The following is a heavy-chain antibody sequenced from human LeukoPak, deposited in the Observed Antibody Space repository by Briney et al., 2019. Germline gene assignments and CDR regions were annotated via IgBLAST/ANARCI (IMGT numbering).Heavy chain of an antibody. V-gene: IGHV3-30*03. J-gene: IGHJ6*01. CDR2: ISYDGSNK. CDR3: ARDQGRSRRYSSGWEDYYYYG. D-gene: IGHD6-19*01. CDR1: GFTFSSYG. Sequence: PGGSLRLSCAASGFTFSSYGMHWVRQAPGKGLEWVAVISYDGSNKYYADSVKGRFTISRDNSKNTLYLQMNSLRAEDTAVYYCARDQGRSRRYSSGWEDYYYYG.